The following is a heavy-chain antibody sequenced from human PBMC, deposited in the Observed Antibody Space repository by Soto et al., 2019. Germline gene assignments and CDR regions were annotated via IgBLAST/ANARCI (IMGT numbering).Heavy chain of an antibody. CDR3: ARVKGSSDYDYVWGSYRYTPHFDY. J-gene: IGHJ4*02. CDR2: INPNSGGT. V-gene: IGHV1-2*02. Sequence: ASVKVSCKASGYTFTGYYMHWVRQAPGQGLERMGWINPNSGGTNYAQKLQGRVTMTTDTSTSTAYMELRSLRSDDTAVYYCARVKGSSDYDYVWGSYRYTPHFDYWGQGTLVTVSS. D-gene: IGHD3-16*02. CDR1: GYTFTGYY.